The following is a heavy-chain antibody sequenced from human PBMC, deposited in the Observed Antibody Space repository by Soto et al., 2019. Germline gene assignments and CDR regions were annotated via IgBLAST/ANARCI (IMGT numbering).Heavy chain of an antibody. D-gene: IGHD3-22*01. J-gene: IGHJ5*02. CDR1: GFTFSTYA. Sequence: PGGSLRLSCAASGFTFSTYAIHWVRQAPGKGLEWVTIISYDGINEYYADSVKGRFTISRDNSKNRLYLQMNSLRAEDTALYYCARNGDSSDYRGWFDPWGQGTLVTVS. CDR2: ISYDGINE. V-gene: IGHV3-30-3*01. CDR3: ARNGDSSDYRGWFDP.